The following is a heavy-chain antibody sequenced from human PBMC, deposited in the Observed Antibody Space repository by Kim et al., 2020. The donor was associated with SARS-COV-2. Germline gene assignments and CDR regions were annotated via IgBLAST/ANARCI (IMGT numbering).Heavy chain of an antibody. J-gene: IGHJ6*02. V-gene: IGHV3-23*01. CDR2: ISGSGDTT. D-gene: IGHD3-22*01. CDR3: AKPLITTTIIVTYYYYYGMDV. Sequence: GGSLRLSCAASGFTFSSYAMSWVRQAPGKGLEWVSGISGSGDTTYYADSVKGRFTISRDNSKNTLYLQVNSLRAEDTAVYYCAKPLITTTIIVTYYYYYGMDVWGQGTTVTVSS. CDR1: GFTFSSYA.